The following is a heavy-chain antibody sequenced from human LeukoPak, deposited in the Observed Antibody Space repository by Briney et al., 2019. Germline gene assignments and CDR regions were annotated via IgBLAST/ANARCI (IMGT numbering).Heavy chain of an antibody. CDR3: ARGHGVAVAGTLDY. Sequence: GASVKVSCRASGYTFTSYGISWVRQAPGQGLEWMGWISAYNGNTNYAQKLQGRVTMTTDTSTSTAYMELRSLRSDDTAVYYCARGHGVAVAGTLDYWGQGTLVTVSS. J-gene: IGHJ4*02. CDR2: ISAYNGNT. CDR1: GYTFTSYG. V-gene: IGHV1-18*01. D-gene: IGHD6-19*01.